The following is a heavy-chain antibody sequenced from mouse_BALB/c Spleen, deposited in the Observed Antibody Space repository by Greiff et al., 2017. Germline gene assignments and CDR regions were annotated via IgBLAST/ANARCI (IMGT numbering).Heavy chain of an antibody. D-gene: IGHD4-1*01. Sequence: EVQVVESGGGLVKPGGSLKLSCAASGFTFSDYYMYWVRQTPEKRLEWVATISDGGSYPYYPDSVKGRFTISRDNAKNNLYLQMSSLKSEDTAMYYCARDGELGLYAMDDWGQGTSVTVSS. CDR2: ISDGGSYP. J-gene: IGHJ4*01. CDR1: GFTFSDYY. CDR3: ARDGELGLYAMDD. V-gene: IGHV5-4*02.